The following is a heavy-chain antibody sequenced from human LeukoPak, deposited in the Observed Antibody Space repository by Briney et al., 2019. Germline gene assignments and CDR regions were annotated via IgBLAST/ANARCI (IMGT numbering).Heavy chain of an antibody. J-gene: IGHJ4*02. CDR1: GFTFSSYS. Sequence: PGGSLRLSCAASGFTFSSYSMNWVRQAPGKGLEWVSSISTSSSYIYYADSVKGRFTISRDNAKNSLYLQMNSLRAEDTAVYYCATTMDYSSSSGISFDYWGQGTLVTVSS. V-gene: IGHV3-21*01. D-gene: IGHD6-6*01. CDR3: ATTMDYSSSSGISFDY. CDR2: ISTSSSYI.